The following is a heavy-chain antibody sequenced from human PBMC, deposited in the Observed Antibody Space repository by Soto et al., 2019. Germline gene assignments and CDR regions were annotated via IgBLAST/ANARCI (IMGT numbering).Heavy chain of an antibody. V-gene: IGHV4-59*08. D-gene: IGHD4-17*01. CDR1: GGSISSYY. CDR3: ARLAVTRNRGYYSYMAV. Sequence: SETLSLTCTVSGGSISSYYWSWIRQPPGKGLEWIGYIYYSGSTNYNPSLKSRVTISVDTSKNQFSLKLSSVTAADTAVYYFARLAVTRNRGYYSYMAVWGKGTTVTVSS. CDR2: IYYSGST. J-gene: IGHJ6*03.